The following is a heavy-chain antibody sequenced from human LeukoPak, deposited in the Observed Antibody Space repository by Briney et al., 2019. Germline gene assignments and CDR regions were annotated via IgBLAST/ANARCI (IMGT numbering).Heavy chain of an antibody. Sequence: ASVKVSCKASGYSFTRFGIIWVRQAPGQGLEWMGWISALYGHTNYAQKFQGRVTMTTDTSTSTAYMELRSLRSDDTAVYYCARDFYHGHCAGLSCFLLDSWGQGALVIVSS. CDR2: ISALYGHT. J-gene: IGHJ4*02. CDR3: ARDFYHGHCAGLSCFLLDS. D-gene: IGHD2-8*02. V-gene: IGHV1-18*01. CDR1: GYSFTRFG.